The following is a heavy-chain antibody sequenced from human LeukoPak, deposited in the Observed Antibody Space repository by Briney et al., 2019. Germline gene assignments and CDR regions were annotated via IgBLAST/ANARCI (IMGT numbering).Heavy chain of an antibody. CDR2: ISNDGSRK. D-gene: IGHD3-3*01. J-gene: IGHJ4*02. V-gene: IGHV3-30*03. Sequence: GGSLRLSCAASGFTFRSYWMSWVRQAPGKGLEWVAIISNDGSRKYYAHSVEGRFTISRDNSKNTLYLQMDSLRAEDTAVYYCARDRAWNYFDYWGQGTLVTVSS. CDR1: GFTFRSYW. CDR3: ARDRAWNYFDY.